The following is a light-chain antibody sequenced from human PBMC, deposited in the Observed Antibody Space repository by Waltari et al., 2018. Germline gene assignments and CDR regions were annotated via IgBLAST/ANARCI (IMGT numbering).Light chain of an antibody. V-gene: IGKV1-33*01. CDR3: QQYDNLPP. J-gene: IGKJ5*01. CDR2: DAS. Sequence: DIQMTQSPSSLSASVGDRVTITCRASQSIRNYLNWFQQKPGKAPKLLIYDASNLETGVPSRFSGSGSGTDFTFTISSLQPEDIATYYCQQYDNLPPFGQGTRLEIK. CDR1: QSIRNY.